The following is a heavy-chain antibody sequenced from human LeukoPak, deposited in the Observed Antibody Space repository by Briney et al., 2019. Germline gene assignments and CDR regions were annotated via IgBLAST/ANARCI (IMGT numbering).Heavy chain of an antibody. CDR2: IYYSGST. CDR3: ARRATNWGSFDY. J-gene: IGHJ4*02. D-gene: IGHD7-27*01. V-gene: IGHV4-39*02. CDR1: GGSISSSSYY. Sequence: PSETLSLTCTVSGGSISSSSYYWGWIRQPPGKGLEWIGSIYYSGSTYYGPSLKRRATISVDTSKNHFSLKLSSVTAADTAVYYCARRATNWGSFDYWGQGNPVTVSS.